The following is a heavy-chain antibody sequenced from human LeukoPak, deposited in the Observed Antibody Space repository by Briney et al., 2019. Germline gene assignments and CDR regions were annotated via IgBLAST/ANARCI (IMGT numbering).Heavy chain of an antibody. CDR3: ARDGILRFLEWLDY. V-gene: IGHV1-18*01. D-gene: IGHD3-3*01. J-gene: IGHJ4*02. CDR1: GYTFTSYG. Sequence: ASVKVSCKASGYTFTSYGISWVRQAPGQGLEWMGWISAYNGNTNYAQKLQGRVTMTTDTSTSTAYMELSRLRSDDTAVYYCARDGILRFLEWLDYWGQGTLVTVSS. CDR2: ISAYNGNT.